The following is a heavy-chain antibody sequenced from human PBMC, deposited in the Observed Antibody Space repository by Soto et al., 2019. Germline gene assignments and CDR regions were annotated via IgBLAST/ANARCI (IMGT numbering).Heavy chain of an antibody. J-gene: IGHJ4*02. V-gene: IGHV3-11*01. CDR1: GFSFSDYY. CDR3: AKPLSLYSSSYLDY. Sequence: GGSLRLSCAAPGFSFSDYYMSWIRQAPGKGLEWVSYISSSGDTKLYAESVKGRFTISRDNARNSLHLEMNSLRAEDTAVYYCAKPLSLYSSSYLDYWAQGTLGTVSS. D-gene: IGHD6-13*01. CDR2: ISSSGDTK.